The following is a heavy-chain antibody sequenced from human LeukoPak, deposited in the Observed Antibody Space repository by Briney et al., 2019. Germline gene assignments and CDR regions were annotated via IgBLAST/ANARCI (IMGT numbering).Heavy chain of an antibody. J-gene: IGHJ5*02. CDR1: IDSFSNYH. CDR3: ASAILTGYYRAGSWFDP. D-gene: IGHD3-9*01. CDR2: VNESGGT. V-gene: IGHV4-34*01. Sequence: SETLSLTCAVYIDSFSNYHWNWIRQTPAKGMEWIGEVNESGGTNISPSLRSRVILSVDTSKNQFSLKLSSVTAADTAVYYCASAILTGYYRAGSWFDPWGQGTLVTVSS.